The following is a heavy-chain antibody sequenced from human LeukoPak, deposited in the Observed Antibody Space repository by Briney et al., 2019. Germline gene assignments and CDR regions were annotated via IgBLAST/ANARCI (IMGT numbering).Heavy chain of an antibody. CDR3: AKNGQYCSSSTCLEMNY. V-gene: IGHV3-23*01. D-gene: IGHD2-2*01. CDR1: GFTFSSYA. J-gene: IGHJ4*02. Sequence: PGGSLRLSCAASGFTFSSYAMSWVRQAPGKGLEWVSATSADGDRTYYADSEKGRFTISRDNSKNTLYMQMNSLRAEDTAVYYCAKNGQYCSSSTCLEMNYWGQGALVTVSS. CDR2: TSADGDRT.